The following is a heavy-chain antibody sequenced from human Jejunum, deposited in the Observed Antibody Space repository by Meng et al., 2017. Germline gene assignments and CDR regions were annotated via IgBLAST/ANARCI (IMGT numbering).Heavy chain of an antibody. J-gene: IGHJ5*02. V-gene: IGHV6-1*01. D-gene: IGHD1-1*01. Sequence: QLQQSGTVLVQSSPRFSLSWAIHGERVSSIEAAWKWNKPSPSRGLECLGRTFYRSRWWNTYAQSVKSRLIINPNTFKNHLYLPLNSVTPEDTAIYSWERATPNWDGYGQNGFDPWGQGTLVTVSS. CDR3: ERATPNWDGYGQNGFDP. CDR2: TFYRSRWWN. CDR1: GERVSSIEAA.